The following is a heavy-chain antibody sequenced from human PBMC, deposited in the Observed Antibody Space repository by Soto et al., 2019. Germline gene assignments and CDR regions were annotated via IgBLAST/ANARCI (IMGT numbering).Heavy chain of an antibody. J-gene: IGHJ4*02. CDR2: ISGSGGST. Sequence: PGGSLRLSCAASGFAFSSFAMSWVRQAPGKGLEWVSAISGSGGSTYYADSVKCRFTISRANSNNTLYLQMNRLRAEATAVYCCSQDCRGRIDGRGVFDCWGQGTLVTVSS. CDR3: SQDCRGRIDGRGVFDC. CDR1: GFAFSSFA. D-gene: IGHD2-15*01. V-gene: IGHV3-23*01.